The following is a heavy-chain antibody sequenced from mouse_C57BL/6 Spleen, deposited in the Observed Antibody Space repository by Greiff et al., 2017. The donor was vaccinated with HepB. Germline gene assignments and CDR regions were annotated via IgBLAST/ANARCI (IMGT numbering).Heavy chain of an antibody. D-gene: IGHD2-4*01. V-gene: IGHV3-6*01. CDR3: AREGGLRRAWFAY. CDR1: GYSITSGYY. Sequence: VQLKESGPGLVKPSQSLSLTCSVTGYSITSGYYWNWIRQFPGNKLEWMGYISYDGSNNYNPSLKNRNSITRDTSKNQFFLKLNSVTTEDTATYYCAREGGLRRAWFAYWGQGTLVTVSA. J-gene: IGHJ3*01. CDR2: ISYDGSN.